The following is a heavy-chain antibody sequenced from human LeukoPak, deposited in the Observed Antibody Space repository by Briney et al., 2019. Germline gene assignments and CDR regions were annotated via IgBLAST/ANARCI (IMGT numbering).Heavy chain of an antibody. CDR1: GGSFSGYY. Sequence: KPSETLSLTCAVYGGSFSGYYWSWIRQPPGKGLEWIGEINHSGSTNYNPSLKSRVTISVVTSKNQFSLKLSSVTAADTAVYYCASTIDILTGPMYFQHWGQGTLVTVSS. J-gene: IGHJ1*01. CDR2: INHSGST. CDR3: ASTIDILTGPMYFQH. D-gene: IGHD3-9*01. V-gene: IGHV4-34*01.